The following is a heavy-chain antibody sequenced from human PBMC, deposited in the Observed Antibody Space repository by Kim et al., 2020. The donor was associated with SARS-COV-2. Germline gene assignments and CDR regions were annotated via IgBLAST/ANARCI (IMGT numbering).Heavy chain of an antibody. CDR2: ISSSSSYM. J-gene: IGHJ5*02. Sequence: GGSLRLSCAASGFTFSGYSMNWVRQAPGKGLEWVASISSSSSYMYYAYSVKGRFTISRDNAKNSLYLQMNSLRAEDTAVYYCARTPYCSSSSCHEDDNWFDPWGQGTLVTVSS. V-gene: IGHV3-21*01. D-gene: IGHD2-2*01. CDR1: GFTFSGYS. CDR3: ARTPYCSSSSCHEDDNWFDP.